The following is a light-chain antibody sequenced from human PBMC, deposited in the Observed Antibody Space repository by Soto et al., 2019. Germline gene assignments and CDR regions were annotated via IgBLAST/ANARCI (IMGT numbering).Light chain of an antibody. J-gene: IGLJ2*01. Sequence: QSALTQPASVSGSPGQSITISCTGTSSDVGDHNYVSWYQQQPGKAPKLMIYAVSNRPSGVSNRFSGSKSGNTASLTISGLQAEYEADSYCSSYTTSSTVIFGGGTKLTVL. CDR2: AVS. CDR1: SSDVGDHNY. V-gene: IGLV2-14*03. CDR3: SSYTTSSTVI.